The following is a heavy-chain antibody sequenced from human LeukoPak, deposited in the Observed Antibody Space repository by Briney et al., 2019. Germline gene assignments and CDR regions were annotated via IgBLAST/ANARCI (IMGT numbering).Heavy chain of an antibody. CDR3: AKGYSGSYYTKTDY. CDR1: GFTFSSYG. D-gene: IGHD1-26*01. CDR2: IRYDGSNK. V-gene: IGHV3-30*02. J-gene: IGHJ4*02. Sequence: GSLRLSCAASGFTFSSYGMHWVRQAPGKGLEWVAFIRYDGSNKYYADSVKGRFTISRDNSKNTLYLQMNSLRAEDTALYYCAKGYSGSYYTKTDYWGQGTLVTVSS.